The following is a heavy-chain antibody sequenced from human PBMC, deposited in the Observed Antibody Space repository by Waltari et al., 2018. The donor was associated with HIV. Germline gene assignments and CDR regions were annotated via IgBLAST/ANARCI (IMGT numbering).Heavy chain of an antibody. CDR2: INHRGST. Sequence: QVQLQQWGAGLLKPSETLSLTCAVYGGSFSGYYWSWIRQPPGKGLEWLGEINHRGSTNYNPSLKSRVTISVDTSKNQVSLKLSSVTAADTAVYYCASYSYEDYGGPLGEQGVGYWGQGTLVTVSS. J-gene: IGHJ4*02. D-gene: IGHD4-17*01. CDR3: ASYSYEDYGGPLGEQGVGY. CDR1: GGSFSGYY. V-gene: IGHV4-34*01.